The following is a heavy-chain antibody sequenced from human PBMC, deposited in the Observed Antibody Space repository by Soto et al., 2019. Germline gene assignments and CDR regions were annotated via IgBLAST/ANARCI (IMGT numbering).Heavy chain of an antibody. V-gene: IGHV3-23*01. CDR2: VSGSGDST. D-gene: IGHD2-21*02. CDR1: AFSFSSYG. J-gene: IGHJ4*02. CDR3: AKGRASDCPGCTQDY. Sequence: EVQLLESGGGLAQPGGSLRLSCAASAFSFSSYGMSWVRQAPGKGLEWVSAVSGSGDSTYYADSVKGRFTISRDNSKNTLYLQMNSVRAEDTAVYNCAKGRASDCPGCTQDYWGQGTLVTVSS.